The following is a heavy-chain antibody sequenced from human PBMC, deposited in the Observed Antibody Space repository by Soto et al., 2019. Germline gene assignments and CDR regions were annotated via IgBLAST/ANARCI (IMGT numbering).Heavy chain of an antibody. D-gene: IGHD2-21*01. CDR1: GFTFSSYW. Sequence: LRLSCAASGFTFSSYWMSWVRQAPGKGLEWVANIKQDGSEKYYVDSVKGRFTISRDNAKNSLYLQMNSLRAEDTAVYYCARVFVTLSAPAYYFDYWGQGTLVTVYS. V-gene: IGHV3-7*01. CDR3: ARVFVTLSAPAYYFDY. J-gene: IGHJ4*02. CDR2: IKQDGSEK.